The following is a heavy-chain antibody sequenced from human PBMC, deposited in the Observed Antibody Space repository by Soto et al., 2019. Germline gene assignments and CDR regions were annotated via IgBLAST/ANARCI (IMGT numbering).Heavy chain of an antibody. Sequence: SETLSLTCTVSGASIITDNYFLVWIRQSPRRGLELIGSISYSGRTYDNPSLQSRVTISIDASKNQFSLKLTSVTTADTAVYYSARRRASDYGGNHHYYYFDRWGQGALVTVSS. CDR2: ISYSGRT. CDR1: GASIITDNYF. V-gene: IGHV4-39*01. D-gene: IGHD4-17*01. J-gene: IGHJ4*02. CDR3: ARRRASDYGGNHHYYYFDR.